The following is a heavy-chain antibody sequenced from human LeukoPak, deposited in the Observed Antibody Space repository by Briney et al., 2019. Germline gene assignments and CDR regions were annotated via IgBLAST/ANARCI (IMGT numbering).Heavy chain of an antibody. J-gene: IGHJ4*02. CDR2: ISVHNGNT. D-gene: IGHD3-22*01. V-gene: IGHV1-18*01. CDR3: ARGASSYYDSSDYFDY. CDR1: GYTFTSYD. Sequence: GASVKVSCKASGYTFTSYDINWVRQATGQGPEWMGWISVHNGNTNYAQKLQGRVTMTTDTSTSTAYMELRSLRSDDAAVYYCARGASSYYDSSDYFDYWGQGTLVTVSS.